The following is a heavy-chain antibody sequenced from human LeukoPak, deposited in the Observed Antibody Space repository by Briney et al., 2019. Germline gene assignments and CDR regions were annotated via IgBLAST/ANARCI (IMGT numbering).Heavy chain of an antibody. D-gene: IGHD3-10*01. Sequence: ASVKVSCKASGYTFTSYGISWVRQAPGQGLEWMGWISAYNGNTNYAQKLQGRVTMTTDTPTSTAYMELRSLRSDDTAVYYCARGSGLMVRGVIAFDIWGQGTMVTVSS. CDR1: GYTFTSYG. J-gene: IGHJ3*02. CDR2: ISAYNGNT. V-gene: IGHV1-18*01. CDR3: ARGSGLMVRGVIAFDI.